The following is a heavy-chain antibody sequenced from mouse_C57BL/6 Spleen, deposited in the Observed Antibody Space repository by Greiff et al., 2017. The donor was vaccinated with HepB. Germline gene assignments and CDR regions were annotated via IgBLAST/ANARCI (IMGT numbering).Heavy chain of an antibody. CDR1: GFSLTSYA. D-gene: IGHD3-2*02. J-gene: IGHJ4*01. CDR2: IWTGGGT. CDR3: ARNRGHSSGYAMDY. Sequence: VMLVESGPGLVAPSQSLSITCTVSGFSLTSYAISWVRQPPGKGLEWLGVIWTGGGTNYNSALKSRLSISKDNTKSQVFLKMNSLQTDDTARYYCARNRGHSSGYAMDYWGQGTSVTVSS. V-gene: IGHV2-9-1*01.